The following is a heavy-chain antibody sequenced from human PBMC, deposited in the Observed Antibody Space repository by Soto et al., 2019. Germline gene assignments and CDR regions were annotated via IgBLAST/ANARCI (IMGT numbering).Heavy chain of an antibody. CDR3: ASYNYQYYFDY. D-gene: IGHD1-1*01. J-gene: IGHJ4*02. V-gene: IGHV4-39*01. CDR2: VYYSGTT. CDR1: GGSISSSSYY. Sequence: QLQLQESGPGLVKPSETLSLTCTVSGGSISSSSYYWGWIRQPPGKGLEWIGSVYYSGTTYYTPSLKSRVTISVDTSKNQFSLKLSSVTAADTAVYYCASYNYQYYFDYWGQGTLVTVSS.